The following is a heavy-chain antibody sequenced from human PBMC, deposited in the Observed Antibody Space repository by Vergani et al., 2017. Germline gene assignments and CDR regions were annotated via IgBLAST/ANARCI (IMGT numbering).Heavy chain of an antibody. D-gene: IGHD2-15*01. CDR3: VTARSGSCTVLYCYCGWLDP. J-gene: IGHJ5*02. CDR2: INSNSGNP. Sequence: QVQLVQSGSEVKKPGASVKVSCRASGYTFTNYALNWVRQAPGQGLEWMGWINSNSGNPTYAQGFKGRFVFSLDSSVSTSYLQINSLQPEDTAFYYCVTARSGSCTVLYCYCGWLDPWGRGTLVTGSS. CDR1: GYTFTNYA. V-gene: IGHV7-4-1*02.